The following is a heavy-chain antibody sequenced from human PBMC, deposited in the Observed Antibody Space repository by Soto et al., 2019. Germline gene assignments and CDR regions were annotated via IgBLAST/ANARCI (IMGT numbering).Heavy chain of an antibody. V-gene: IGHV1-18*01. D-gene: IGHD1-1*01. CDR2: VSPYNGNT. CDR3: VRGGILEANRSYYYYGLDV. J-gene: IGHJ6*02. Sequence: VQLVQSGAEVKKPGASVTVSCKAFGYTFTTYGLSWVRQAPGQGLEWMGWVSPYNGNTYYAPRLQGRVTMTTDTSTTTAYMSLRSLRSDDTAIYYCVRGGILEANRSYYYYGLDVWGQGTPVTVSS. CDR1: GYTFTTYG.